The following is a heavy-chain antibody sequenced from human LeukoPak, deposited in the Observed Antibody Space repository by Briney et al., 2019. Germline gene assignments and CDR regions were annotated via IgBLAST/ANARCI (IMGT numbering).Heavy chain of an antibody. CDR1: GFSISSYY. V-gene: IGHV4-4*07. J-gene: IGHJ6*02. CDR2: IYTSGST. CDR3: ARDVPHLPAAKYYYYGMDV. D-gene: IGHD2-2*01. Sequence: SETLSLTCTVSGFSISSYYWSWIRQPAGKGLEWIGRIYTSGSTNYNPSLKSRVTMSVDTSKNQFSLKLSSVTAADTAVYYCARDVPHLPAAKYYYYGMDVWGQGTTVTVSS.